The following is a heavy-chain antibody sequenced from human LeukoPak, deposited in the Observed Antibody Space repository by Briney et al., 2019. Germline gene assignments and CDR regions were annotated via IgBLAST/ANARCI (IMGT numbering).Heavy chain of an antibody. D-gene: IGHD3-10*01. Sequence: GASVKVSCKASGYTFTGYYMHWVRQAPGQGLEWMGWINPNSGGTNYAQKFQGRVTMTRDTSISTAYMELSRLRSDDTAVYYCARERGLRYSVRGVTDFDYWGQGTLVTVSS. CDR3: ARERGLRYSVRGVTDFDY. J-gene: IGHJ4*02. V-gene: IGHV1-2*02. CDR2: INPNSGGT. CDR1: GYTFTGYY.